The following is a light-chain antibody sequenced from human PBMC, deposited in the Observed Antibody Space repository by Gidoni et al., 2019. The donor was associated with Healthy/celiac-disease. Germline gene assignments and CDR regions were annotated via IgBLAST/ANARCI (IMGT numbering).Light chain of an antibody. CDR1: SSDVGCYNY. V-gene: IGLV2-14*01. CDR3: SSYTSSSTLEVV. J-gene: IGLJ2*01. Sequence: QSALTQPASVSASPGQSIPISCTGTSSDVGCYNYVSWYQQHPGKAPKLMIYDVSNRPSGVSNRFSGSKSGNTASLTISGLQAEDEADYYCSSYTSSSTLEVVFGGGTKLTVL. CDR2: DVS.